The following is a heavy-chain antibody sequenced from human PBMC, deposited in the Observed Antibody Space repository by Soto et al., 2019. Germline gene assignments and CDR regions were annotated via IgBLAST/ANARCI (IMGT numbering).Heavy chain of an antibody. CDR2: ISGSGGST. V-gene: IGHV3-23*01. CDR3: ARGYREDSSSWYWYYYYGMDV. J-gene: IGHJ6*02. Sequence: GASVKVSCKASGGTFSSYAMSWVRQAPGKGLEWVSAISGSGGSTYYADSVKGRFTISRDNSKNTLYLQMNSLRAEDTAVYYCARGYREDSSSWYWYYYYGMDVWGQGTTVTVSS. CDR1: GGTFSSYA. D-gene: IGHD6-13*01.